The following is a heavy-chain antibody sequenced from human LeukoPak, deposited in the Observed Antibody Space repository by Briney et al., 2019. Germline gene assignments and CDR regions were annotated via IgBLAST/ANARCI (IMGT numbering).Heavy chain of an antibody. CDR2: ISSSGTTI. CDR3: AKDVKMFRGPMIMRHFDY. Sequence: PGGSLRLSCAASGFTLSNYEVNWVRQAPGKGLEWVSYISSSGTTIYYADSVKGRFTISRDNAKNSLYLQMNSLRAEDTAVYFCAKDVKMFRGPMIMRHFDYWGQGTLVTVSS. D-gene: IGHD3-10*01. V-gene: IGHV3-48*03. CDR1: GFTLSNYE. J-gene: IGHJ4*02.